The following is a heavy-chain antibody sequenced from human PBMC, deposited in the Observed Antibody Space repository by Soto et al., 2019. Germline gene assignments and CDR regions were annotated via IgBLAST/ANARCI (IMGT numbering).Heavy chain of an antibody. CDR3: ARDLGFGLSDY. J-gene: IGHJ4*02. CDR2: INAGNGNT. V-gene: IGHV1-3*01. CDR1: GYTFNSYA. Sequence: QVQLVQSGAEVKKPGASVKVSCKASGYTFNSYAMHWVRQAPGQRLEWMGWINAGNGNTKYSQKFQGRVTITRDTSASTAYMELSGLRSEDTAVYSCARDLGFGLSDYWGQGTLVTVSS. D-gene: IGHD3-10*01.